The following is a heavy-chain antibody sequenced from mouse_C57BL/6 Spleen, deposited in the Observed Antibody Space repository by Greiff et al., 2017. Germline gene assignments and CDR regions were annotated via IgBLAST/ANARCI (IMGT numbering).Heavy chain of an antibody. J-gene: IGHJ3*01. V-gene: IGHV5-12*01. CDR3: ARHDGNHGGFAY. Sequence: EVQLVESGGGLVQPGGSLKLSCAASGFTFSDYYLYWVRQTPEKRLEWVAYISNGGGSTYYPDTVKGRFTIARDNAKNTLYLQMSRLKSEDTAMYYCARHDGNHGGFAYWGQGTLVTVSA. D-gene: IGHD2-1*01. CDR2: ISNGGGST. CDR1: GFTFSDYY.